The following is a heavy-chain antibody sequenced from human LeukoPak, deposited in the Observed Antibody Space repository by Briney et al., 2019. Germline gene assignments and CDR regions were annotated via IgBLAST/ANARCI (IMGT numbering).Heavy chain of an antibody. CDR1: GGSISSYY. V-gene: IGHV4-59*01. CDR3: AREGAAGQFDY. J-gene: IGHJ4*02. D-gene: IGHD6-13*01. Sequence: SETLSLICTVSGGSISSYYWSWIRQPPGKGLEWIGYIYYSGSTNYNPSLKSRVTISVDTSKNQFSLKLSSVTAADTAVYYCAREGAAGQFDYWGQGTLVTVSS. CDR2: IYYSGST.